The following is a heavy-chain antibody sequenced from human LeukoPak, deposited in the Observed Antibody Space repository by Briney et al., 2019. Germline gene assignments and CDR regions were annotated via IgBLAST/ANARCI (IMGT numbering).Heavy chain of an antibody. Sequence: GRSLRLSCAASGFTFSSYAMHWVRQAPGKGLEWVAVISYDGSNKYYADSVKGRFTISRDNSKNTLYLQMNSLRAEDTAVYYCARELLWFGERLFDYWGQGTLVTVSS. CDR3: ARELLWFGERLFDY. CDR2: ISYDGSNK. CDR1: GFTFSSYA. D-gene: IGHD3-10*01. V-gene: IGHV3-30-3*01. J-gene: IGHJ4*02.